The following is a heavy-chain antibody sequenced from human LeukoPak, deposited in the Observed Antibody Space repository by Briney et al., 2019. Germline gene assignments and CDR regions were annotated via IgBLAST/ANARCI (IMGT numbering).Heavy chain of an antibody. Sequence: SGPTLVNPTQTLTLTCTFSGFPLSTSGVGVGWIRQPPGKALERLALIYWNDDKRYSPSLKSRLTITKDTSKNQVVLTMTNMDPVDTATYYCAHSKTYQLLWVYFDYWGQGTLVTVSS. CDR3: AHSKTYQLLWVYFDY. V-gene: IGHV2-5*01. D-gene: IGHD2-2*01. CDR2: IYWNDDK. J-gene: IGHJ4*02. CDR1: GFPLSTSGVG.